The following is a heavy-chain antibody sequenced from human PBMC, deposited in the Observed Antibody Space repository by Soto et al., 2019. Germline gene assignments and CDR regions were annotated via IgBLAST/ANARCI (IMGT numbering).Heavy chain of an antibody. J-gene: IGHJ4*02. Sequence: GGSLRLSCAASGFTLSAYWMHWVRQAPGRGLEWVSRLSSDGFGTAYADSVKGRFHISRDNARNSLFLQMNGLRAEDTAVYYCARDLGGPDYWGRGTLVTVSS. CDR2: LSSDGFGT. CDR1: GFTLSAYW. CDR3: ARDLGGPDY. V-gene: IGHV3-74*03. D-gene: IGHD3-16*01.